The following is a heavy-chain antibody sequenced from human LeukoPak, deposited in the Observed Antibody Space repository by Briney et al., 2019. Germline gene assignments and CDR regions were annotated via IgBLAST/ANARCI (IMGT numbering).Heavy chain of an antibody. Sequence: PSETLSLTCTVSGGSISSYYWSWIRQPPGKGLEWIGYIYYSGSTNYNPSLKSRVTISVDTSKNQFSLKLSSVTAADTAVYYCARGVTITRSFDYWGQGTLVTVSS. CDR3: ARGVTITRSFDY. V-gene: IGHV4-59*01. CDR1: GGSISSYY. CDR2: IYYSGST. J-gene: IGHJ4*02. D-gene: IGHD5-12*01.